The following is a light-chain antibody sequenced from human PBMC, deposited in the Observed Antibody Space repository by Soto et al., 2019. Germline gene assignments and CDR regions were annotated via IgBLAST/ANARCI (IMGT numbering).Light chain of an antibody. J-gene: IGKJ4*01. CDR2: EAS. Sequence: EIVLTQSPATLSLSPGEGATLSCKASQSVRTYLAWYQQKPGQAPRLLIYEASTRATGIPARFRGSGSGTDFTLTISSLEPEDFAVYYCQQRSNWLTFGGGTKVEIK. CDR1: QSVRTY. V-gene: IGKV3-11*01. CDR3: QQRSNWLT.